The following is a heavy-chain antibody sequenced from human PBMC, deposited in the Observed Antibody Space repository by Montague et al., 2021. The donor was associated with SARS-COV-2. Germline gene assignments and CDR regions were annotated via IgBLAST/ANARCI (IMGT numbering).Heavy chain of an antibody. CDR1: GGSISGSSYY. Sequence: SETLSLTCTVSGGSISGSSYYWGWIRQPPGKGLEWIGSIYYRGSTYYNPSLKSRVTISVDTSKNQFSLKLSSVTAADTAVYYCARHVDSYGPYYFDYWGQGTLVTVSS. V-gene: IGHV4-39*01. J-gene: IGHJ4*02. D-gene: IGHD5-18*01. CDR3: ARHVDSYGPYYFDY. CDR2: IYYRGST.